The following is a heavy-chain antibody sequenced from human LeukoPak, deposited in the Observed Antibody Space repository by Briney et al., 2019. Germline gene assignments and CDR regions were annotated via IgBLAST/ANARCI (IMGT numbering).Heavy chain of an antibody. CDR2: IKQDGSEK. V-gene: IGHV3-7*01. Sequence: GGSLRLSCAASRFTFSNYWMSWVRQTPGKGLEWVASIKQDGSEKYYVDSVKGRFTISRDNAKNSLYLQMNSLRAEDTAVYFCARVNIEATGAFDYWGQGTLVTVSS. CDR1: RFTFSNYW. D-gene: IGHD1-26*01. CDR3: ARVNIEATGAFDY. J-gene: IGHJ4*02.